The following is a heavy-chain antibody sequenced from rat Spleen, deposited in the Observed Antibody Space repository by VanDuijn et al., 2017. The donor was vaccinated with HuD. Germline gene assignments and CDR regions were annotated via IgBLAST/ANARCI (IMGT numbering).Heavy chain of an antibody. D-gene: IGHD1-4*01. V-gene: IGHV2S30*01. CDR2: MRYDGDT. Sequence: QVQLKESGPGLVQPSQTLSLTCTVSGFSLTGNNVHWVRQPPGKGLEWMGRMRYDGDTYYNSTLKSRLSISRDTSKNQVFLKMNSLQTEDTAIYFCTGGIRGFAYWGQGTLVTVSS. CDR3: TGGIRGFAY. J-gene: IGHJ3*01. CDR1: GFSLTGNN.